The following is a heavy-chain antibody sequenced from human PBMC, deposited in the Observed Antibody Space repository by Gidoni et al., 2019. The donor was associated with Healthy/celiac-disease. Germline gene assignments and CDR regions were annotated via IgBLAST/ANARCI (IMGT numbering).Heavy chain of an antibody. Sequence: QVQLVESGGGVVQPGRSLRLSCAASGFTFSSYGMHWVRQAPGKGLEWVAVISYDGSNKYYADSVKGRFTISRDNSKNTLYLQMNSLRAEDTAVYYCAKAMSRYCSSTSCVPPYGMDVWGQGTTVTVSS. CDR1: GFTFSSYG. CDR3: AKAMSRYCSSTSCVPPYGMDV. J-gene: IGHJ6*02. CDR2: ISYDGSNK. D-gene: IGHD2-2*01. V-gene: IGHV3-30*18.